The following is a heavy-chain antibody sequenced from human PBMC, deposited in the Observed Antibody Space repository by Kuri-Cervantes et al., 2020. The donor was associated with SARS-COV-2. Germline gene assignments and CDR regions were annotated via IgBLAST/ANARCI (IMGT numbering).Heavy chain of an antibody. CDR3: ARVSKNGRKDTYYYYMDV. CDR2: INAGNGNT. CDR1: GYTFTSYA. Sequence: ASVKVSCKASGYTFTSYAMHWVRQAPGQRLEWMGWINAGNGNTKYSQKFQGRATITRDTSASTAYMELSSLRSEDTAVYYCARVSKNGRKDTYYYYMDVWGKGTTVTVSS. J-gene: IGHJ6*03. V-gene: IGHV1-3*01.